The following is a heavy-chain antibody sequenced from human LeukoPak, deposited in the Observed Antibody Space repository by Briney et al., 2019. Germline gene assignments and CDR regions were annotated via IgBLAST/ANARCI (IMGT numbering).Heavy chain of an antibody. Sequence: GGSLRLSCAVSGYTFSSYAMSWVRQAPGKGLEWVSAISGGGGSTYYADSVKGRFTISRDNSKNTLYLQMNSLGAEDTAVYYCAKDLHYYGMDVWGQGTTVTVSS. CDR1: GYTFSSYA. V-gene: IGHV3-23*01. J-gene: IGHJ6*02. CDR2: ISGGGGST. CDR3: AKDLHYYGMDV.